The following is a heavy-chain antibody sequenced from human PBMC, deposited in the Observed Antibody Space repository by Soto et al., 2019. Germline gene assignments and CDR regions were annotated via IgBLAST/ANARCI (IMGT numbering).Heavy chain of an antibody. D-gene: IGHD3-22*01. CDR3: AKDHLYYYDSSGDFHY. V-gene: IGHV3-23*01. CDR1: GFTFSSYA. J-gene: IGHJ4*02. CDR2: ISGSGGST. Sequence: GVSLRLSCAASGFTFSSYAMSWVRQAPGKGLEWVSAISGSGGSTYYADSVKGRVTISRDNSKNTLYLQMNSLRAEDTAVYYCAKDHLYYYDSSGDFHYWGQGTLVTVSS.